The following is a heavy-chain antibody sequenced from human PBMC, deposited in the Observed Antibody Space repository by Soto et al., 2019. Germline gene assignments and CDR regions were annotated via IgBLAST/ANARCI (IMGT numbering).Heavy chain of an antibody. CDR3: ARDLGEGWLDP. V-gene: IGHV3-33*01. CDR2: IWYDGSNK. CDR1: GFTFSSYG. D-gene: IGHD3-16*01. Sequence: QVQLVESGGGVVQPGRSLRLSCAASGFTFSSYGMHWVRQAPGKGLEWVAVIWYDGSNKYYADSVKGRFTISRDNSKNTLYLQMNSLRAEDTAVYYCARDLGEGWLDPWGQGTLVTVSS. J-gene: IGHJ5*02.